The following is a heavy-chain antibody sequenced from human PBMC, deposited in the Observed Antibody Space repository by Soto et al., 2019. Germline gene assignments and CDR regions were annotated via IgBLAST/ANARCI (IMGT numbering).Heavy chain of an antibody. Sequence: ASVKVSCKASGYTFTSYGISWVRQAPGQGLEWMGWISAYNGNTNYAQKLQGRVTVTTDTSTSTAYMDLRSLRSDDTAVCYCARAAYSSGWYFDYWGQGTLVTVSS. CDR1: GYTFTSYG. D-gene: IGHD6-19*01. J-gene: IGHJ4*02. CDR2: ISAYNGNT. V-gene: IGHV1-18*01. CDR3: ARAAYSSGWYFDY.